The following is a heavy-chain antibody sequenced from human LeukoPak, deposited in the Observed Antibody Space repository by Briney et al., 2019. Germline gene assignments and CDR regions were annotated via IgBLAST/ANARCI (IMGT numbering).Heavy chain of an antibody. J-gene: IGHJ5*02. V-gene: IGHV3-72*01. D-gene: IGHD3-3*01. CDR1: GFTFSDHN. Sequence: GGSLRLSCAASGFTFSDHNMDWVRQAPGKGLEWVGRIRNKANSYITDYAASVKGRFTISRDDSMNSLYLQMNGLKTEDTAVYYCARSRGITIFGVVTTPNWFDPWGQGTLVTVSS. CDR2: IRNKANSYIT. CDR3: ARSRGITIFGVVTTPNWFDP.